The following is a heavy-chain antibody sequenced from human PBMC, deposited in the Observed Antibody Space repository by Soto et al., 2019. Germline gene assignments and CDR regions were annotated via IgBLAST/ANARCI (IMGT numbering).Heavy chain of an antibody. V-gene: IGHV4-61*01. J-gene: IGHJ5*02. D-gene: IGHD6-13*01. CDR1: GGSVSSGSYY. CDR2: IYYSGST. CDR3: ARVPSSWYSYWFDP. Sequence: SETLSLTCTVSGGSVSSGSYYWSWIRQPPGKGLEWIGYIYYSGSTNYNPSLKSRVTISVDTSKNQFSLKLSSVTAADTAVYYCARVPSSWYSYWFDPWGQGTLVTVSS.